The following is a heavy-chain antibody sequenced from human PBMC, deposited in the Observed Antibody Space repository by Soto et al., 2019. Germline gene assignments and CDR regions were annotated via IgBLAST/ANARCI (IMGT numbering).Heavy chain of an antibody. J-gene: IGHJ4*02. Sequence: QVQLVESGGGVVQPGRSLRLSCAASGFTFSSYAMHWVRQAPGKGLEWVAVISYDGSNKYYADSVKGRFTISRDNSKNTLYLQMNSLRAEDTAVYYCAGDRIDYYDSSGFDYWGQGTLVTVSS. D-gene: IGHD3-22*01. CDR3: AGDRIDYYDSSGFDY. CDR2: ISYDGSNK. V-gene: IGHV3-30-3*01. CDR1: GFTFSSYA.